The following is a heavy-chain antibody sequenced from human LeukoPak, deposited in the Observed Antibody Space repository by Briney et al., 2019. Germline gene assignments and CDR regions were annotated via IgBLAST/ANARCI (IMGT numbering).Heavy chain of an antibody. D-gene: IGHD4-17*01. V-gene: IGHV3-11*06. Sequence: PGGCPRLSCAASGFIFSDYYMTWIRQAPGKGLEWISYISPTTGYTNSADSVKGRFTISRDNAKNSVYPQLNSLRPDDTAVYYCVRDRASGDYVFDLWGQGTLVTVSP. CDR3: VRDRASGDYVFDL. CDR1: GFIFSDYY. CDR2: ISPTTGYT. J-gene: IGHJ4*02.